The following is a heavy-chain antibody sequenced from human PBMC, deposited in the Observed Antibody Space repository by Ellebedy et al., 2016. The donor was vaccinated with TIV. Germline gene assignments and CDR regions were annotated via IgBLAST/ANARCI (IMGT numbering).Heavy chain of an antibody. D-gene: IGHD6-19*01. Sequence: GESLKISXAASGFTFSVYWMTWVRQAPGKGLEWVANINRDGSDKNYVDSVKGRFTISRDNAKKSLYLQMTSLRDEDTAVYYCAGSSGWSGEGGSWGQGTLVTVSS. CDR3: AGSSGWSGEGGS. CDR2: INRDGSDK. J-gene: IGHJ4*02. CDR1: GFTFSVYW. V-gene: IGHV3-7*03.